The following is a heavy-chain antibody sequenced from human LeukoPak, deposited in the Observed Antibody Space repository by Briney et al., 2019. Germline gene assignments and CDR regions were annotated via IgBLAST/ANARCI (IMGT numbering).Heavy chain of an antibody. CDR3: ARYGSGTSYITNYFDY. CDR1: GFTFSTYS. V-gene: IGHV3-21*01. D-gene: IGHD3-10*01. CDR2: ISSSSSSI. J-gene: IGHJ4*02. Sequence: GGSLRLSCAASGFTFSTYSMNWVRQAPGKGLEWVSSISSSSSSIYYSDSVKGRFTVSRDNAKNSLYLQMNSLRDEDTAVYYCARYGSGTSYITNYFDYWGQGTLVTVSS.